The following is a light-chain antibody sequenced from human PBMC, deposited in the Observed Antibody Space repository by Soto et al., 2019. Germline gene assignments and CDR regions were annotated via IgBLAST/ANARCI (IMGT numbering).Light chain of an antibody. J-gene: IGLJ1*01. CDR1: SSDVGGYNY. CDR2: EDN. V-gene: IGLV2-14*01. CDR3: CSYTLISTYV. Sequence: QSALTQSASVSGSPGQSITISCTGTSSDVGGYNYVSWYQQSPGKAPTLIIYEDNKRPSGVSNRFSGSKSGNTASLTISGLQADDEADYHCCSYTLISTYVFGTGTKVTVL.